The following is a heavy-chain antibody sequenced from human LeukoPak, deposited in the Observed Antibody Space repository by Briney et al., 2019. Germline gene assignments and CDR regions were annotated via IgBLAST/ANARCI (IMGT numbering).Heavy chain of an antibody. Sequence: ASMKVSCKASGGTFSSYAISWVRQAPGQGLEWMGRIIPIFGIANYAQKFQGRVTITADKSTSTAYMELSSLRSDDTAVYYCARDGSGWLFDYWGQGTLVTVSS. CDR3: ARDGSGWLFDY. CDR1: GGTFSSYA. CDR2: IIPIFGIA. D-gene: IGHD6-19*01. J-gene: IGHJ4*02. V-gene: IGHV1-69*04.